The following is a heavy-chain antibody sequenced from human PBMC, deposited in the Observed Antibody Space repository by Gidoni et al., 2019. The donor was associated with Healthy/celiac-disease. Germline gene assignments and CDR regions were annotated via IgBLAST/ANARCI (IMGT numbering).Heavy chain of an antibody. Sequence: QVQLVESGGGVVQPGSSLRLSCAASGFTFSTYGMHWVRQAPGKGLGWLAVISYDGSNKYYADSVKGRLTISRDNSKNTLYLQMNSLRAEDTAVYYCAKDVLLWFGDWYGMDVWGQGTTVTVSS. D-gene: IGHD3-10*01. CDR3: AKDVLLWFGDWYGMDV. J-gene: IGHJ6*02. CDR1: GFTFSTYG. CDR2: ISYDGSNK. V-gene: IGHV3-30*18.